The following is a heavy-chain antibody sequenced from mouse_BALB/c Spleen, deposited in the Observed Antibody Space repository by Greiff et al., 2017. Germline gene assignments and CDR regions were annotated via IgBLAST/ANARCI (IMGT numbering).Heavy chain of an antibody. CDR1: GFSLTSYG. CDR2: IWAGGST. J-gene: IGHJ4*01. V-gene: IGHV2-9*02. Sequence: VKLVESGPGLVAPSQSLSITCTVSGFSLTSYGVHWVRQPPGKGLEWLGVIWAGGSTNYNSALMSRLSISKDNSKSQVFLKMNSLQTDDTAMYYCASLTGTDYYAMDYWGQGTSVTVSS. CDR3: ASLTGTDYYAMDY. D-gene: IGHD4-1*01.